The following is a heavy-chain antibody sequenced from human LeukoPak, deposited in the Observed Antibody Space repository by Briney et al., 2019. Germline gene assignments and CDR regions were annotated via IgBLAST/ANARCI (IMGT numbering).Heavy chain of an antibody. CDR1: GGSVSSGSYY. CDR3: ARTTWIAVADYWYFDL. D-gene: IGHD6-19*01. Sequence: PSETLSLTCTVSGGSVSSGSYYWSWIRQPPGRGLEWIGYIYYSGSTSYNPSLKSRVTISVDTSKNQFSLKLSSVTAADTAVYYCARTTWIAVADYWYFDLWGRGTLVTVSS. V-gene: IGHV4-61*01. CDR2: IYYSGST. J-gene: IGHJ2*01.